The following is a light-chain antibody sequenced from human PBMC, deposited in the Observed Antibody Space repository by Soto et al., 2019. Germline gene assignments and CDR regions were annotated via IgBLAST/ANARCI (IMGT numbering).Light chain of an antibody. CDR2: QDS. CDR1: KLGDKY. V-gene: IGLV3-1*01. Sequence: SYELTQPPSVSVSPGQTASITCSGDKLGDKYACWYQQKPGQSPVLVIYQDSKRPSVIPERFSGSNSGNTATLTISGTQAMDEADYYCQAWDSSTFYVFGTGTKLTVL. CDR3: QAWDSSTFYV. J-gene: IGLJ1*01.